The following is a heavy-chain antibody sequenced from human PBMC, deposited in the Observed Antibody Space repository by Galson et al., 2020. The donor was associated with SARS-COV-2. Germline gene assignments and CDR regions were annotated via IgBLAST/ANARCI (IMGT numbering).Heavy chain of an antibody. V-gene: IGHV3-23*01. D-gene: IGHD4-17*01. Sequence: GGSLRLSCAGSGFTFSRYAMSWVRQVPGKGLEWVSSVTAGGSITYHADTVKGRFTISRDNSKNTLYLQMNSLRVEDTALYYCAKDQGNDYGDLLDYWGQGTLVSVSS. CDR2: VTAGGSIT. CDR3: AKDQGNDYGDLLDY. CDR1: GFTFSRYA. J-gene: IGHJ4*02.